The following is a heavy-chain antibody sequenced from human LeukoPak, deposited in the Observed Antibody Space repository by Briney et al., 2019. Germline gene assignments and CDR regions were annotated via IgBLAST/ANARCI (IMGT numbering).Heavy chain of an antibody. CDR2: ISSSGAST. J-gene: IGHJ4*02. V-gene: IGHV3-23*01. D-gene: IGHD2-21*01. CDR1: GFSFSRYA. Sequence: GGSLRLSCAASGFSFSRYAMSWVRQAPGRGLEWVSIISSSGASTYYADSVKGRFTVSRDNSKNTLYLQMNSQRAEDTAVYYCAKLANAASDFDYWGQGTLVTVSS. CDR3: AKLANAASDFDY.